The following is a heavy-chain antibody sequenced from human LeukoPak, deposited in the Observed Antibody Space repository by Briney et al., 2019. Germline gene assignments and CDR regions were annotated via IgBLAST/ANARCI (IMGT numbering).Heavy chain of an antibody. D-gene: IGHD3-22*01. Sequence: GGSLRLSCAASGFTFSSYSMNWVRQAPGHGLESFSSISSSSSYIYYADSVKGRFTIYRDNAKNSLYLQMNSLRAEDTAVYYCARDLRSDYYDSSGYPGFDYWGQGTLVTVSS. J-gene: IGHJ4*02. CDR1: GFTFSSYS. CDR3: ARDLRSDYYDSSGYPGFDY. V-gene: IGHV3-21*01. CDR2: ISSSSSYI.